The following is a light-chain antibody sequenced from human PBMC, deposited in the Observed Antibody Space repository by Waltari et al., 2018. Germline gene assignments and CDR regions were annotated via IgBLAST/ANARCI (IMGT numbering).Light chain of an antibody. J-gene: IGKJ5*01. CDR1: QSVSNY. V-gene: IGKV3-11*01. CDR3: QQRSNWPIT. Sequence: EIVLTQSPATLSLSPVERATLSCRASQSVSNYLAWYQQKPGQAPRLLIYDASNRATGIPARFSGRGSGTDFTLTISSLEPENFAVYYCQQRSNWPITFGQGTRLEIK. CDR2: DAS.